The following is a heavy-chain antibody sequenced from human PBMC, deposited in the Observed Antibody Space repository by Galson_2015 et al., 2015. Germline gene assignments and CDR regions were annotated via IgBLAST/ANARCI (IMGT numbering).Heavy chain of an antibody. CDR3: ARRRFSGSPDSHLDY. J-gene: IGHJ4*02. D-gene: IGHD1-26*01. V-gene: IGHV3-23*01. CDR2: ISGSGGLT. Sequence: SLRLSCATSGFTFGNFGMTWVRQAPGKGLEWLSVISGSGGLTSYADSVKGRFPISRDNSKNTLHLRMNSLRVGDTAVYYCARRRFSGSPDSHLDYWGQGTLVTVSS. CDR1: GFTFGNFG.